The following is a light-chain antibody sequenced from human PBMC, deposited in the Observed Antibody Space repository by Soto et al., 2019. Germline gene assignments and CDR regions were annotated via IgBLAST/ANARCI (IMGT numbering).Light chain of an antibody. CDR3: VSYTSRSTYV. Sequence: QSVLTQPASLSGSPGQSITISCTGTSSDVGGYIWVSWYQHHPGKAPKLVIYDVYQRPSGVSSRFSGSKSGNTAFLTISGLQTDDVADYYSVSYTSRSTYVFGSGTKVTVL. CDR2: DVY. V-gene: IGLV2-14*01. CDR1: SSDVGGYIW. J-gene: IGLJ1*01.